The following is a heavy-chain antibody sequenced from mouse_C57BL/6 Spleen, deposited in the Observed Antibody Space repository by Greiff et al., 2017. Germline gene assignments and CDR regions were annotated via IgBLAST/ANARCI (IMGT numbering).Heavy chain of an antibody. CDR2: IDPEDGGT. Sequence: VQLQQSGAELVRPGASVKLSCTASGFNINDYYMHWVKQRPERGLEWIGRIDPEDGGTEYAPKFQGKATMTADTSSNTAYLQLSSLTSEDTAVYYCTKGNYDFDYWGQGTTLTVSS. CDR1: GFNINDYY. V-gene: IGHV14-1*01. CDR3: TKGNYDFDY. D-gene: IGHD2-1*01. J-gene: IGHJ2*01.